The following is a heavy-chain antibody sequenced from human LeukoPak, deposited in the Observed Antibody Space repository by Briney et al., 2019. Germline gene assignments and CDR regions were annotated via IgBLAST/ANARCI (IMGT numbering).Heavy chain of an antibody. Sequence: SETLSLTCAVYGGSFSGYYWSWIRQPPGKGLEWIGEINHSGSTNYNPSLKSRITISVDTSKNQFSLKLSSVTAADTAVYYCARRGYSLDYWGQGGLVTVSS. D-gene: IGHD5-18*01. V-gene: IGHV4-34*01. CDR3: ARRGYSLDY. CDR2: INHSGST. J-gene: IGHJ4*02. CDR1: GGSFSGYY.